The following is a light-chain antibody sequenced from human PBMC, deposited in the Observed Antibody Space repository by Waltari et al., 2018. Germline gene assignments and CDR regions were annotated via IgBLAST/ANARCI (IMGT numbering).Light chain of an antibody. CDR2: AAS. CDR3: QQGYSIPWA. V-gene: IGKV1-39*01. CDR1: QSISTY. J-gene: IGKJ2*01. Sequence: DIQMTQSPSSLSASVGDRVTITCRASQSISTYLNWYQVKPGKAPKLLISAASTLQGRVPSRFSGSGSGADFTLTISNLQPDDYATYYCQQGYSIPWAFGQGTKLEIK.